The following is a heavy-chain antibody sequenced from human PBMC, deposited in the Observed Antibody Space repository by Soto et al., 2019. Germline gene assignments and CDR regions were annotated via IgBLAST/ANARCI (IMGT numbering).Heavy chain of an antibody. CDR2: IYPGDSDT. D-gene: IGHD6-19*01. J-gene: IGHJ4*02. Sequence: PGESLKISCKASGYNYNKYWIGWVRQMPGKGLEWMGAIYPGDSDTRYSPSFQGQVIISADKSITTAYLQWSSLKASDTATYFCARQINGWYRPADYWGQGTLVTVSS. CDR1: GYNYNKYW. V-gene: IGHV5-51*01. CDR3: ARQINGWYRPADY.